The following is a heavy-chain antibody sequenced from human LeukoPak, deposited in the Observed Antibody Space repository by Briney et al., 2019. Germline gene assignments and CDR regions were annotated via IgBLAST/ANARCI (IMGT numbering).Heavy chain of an antibody. CDR2: IWYDGSYK. CDR1: GFTFSNYG. J-gene: IGHJ5*02. Sequence: GRSLRLSCAASGFTFSNYGMHWVRQAPGKGLEWVAVIWYDGSYKSYADSVKGRFTISRDNSKNTLSLQMNSLRADDTAVYYCARDTLIAAPKTGTVTRIGWFDPWGQGTLVTVSS. CDR3: ARDTLIAAPKTGTVTRIGWFDP. V-gene: IGHV3-33*01. D-gene: IGHD6-13*01.